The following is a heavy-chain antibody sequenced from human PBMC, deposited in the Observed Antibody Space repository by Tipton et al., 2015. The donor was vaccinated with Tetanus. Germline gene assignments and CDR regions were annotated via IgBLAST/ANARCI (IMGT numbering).Heavy chain of an antibody. CDR1: GGSLRSGDYQ. CDR2: ISPSGRT. J-gene: IGHJ4*02. Sequence: TLSLTCSVSGGSLRSGDYQWNWIRQSPGKGLEWLAYISPSGRTNSNYSLKSRIIISQDKAKNQFSLRLTSVTAADTAVYYCVRANYEFPKKGPFACWGPGSLVIVSS. CDR3: VRANYEFPKKGPFAC. D-gene: IGHD3-3*01. V-gene: IGHV4-61*08.